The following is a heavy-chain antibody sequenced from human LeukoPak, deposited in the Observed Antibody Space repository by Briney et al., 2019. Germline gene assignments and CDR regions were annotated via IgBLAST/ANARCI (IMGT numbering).Heavy chain of an antibody. V-gene: IGHV1-18*01. Sequence: ASVKVSCKASGYTFTSYGISRVRQAPGQGLEWMGWISAYNGNTNYAQKLQGRVTMTTDTSTSTAYMELRSLRSDDTAVYYCARDGLLLAAGYYYYGMDVWGQGTTVTVSS. CDR3: ARDGLLLAAGYYYYGMDV. CDR2: ISAYNGNT. J-gene: IGHJ6*02. D-gene: IGHD6-13*01. CDR1: GYTFTSYG.